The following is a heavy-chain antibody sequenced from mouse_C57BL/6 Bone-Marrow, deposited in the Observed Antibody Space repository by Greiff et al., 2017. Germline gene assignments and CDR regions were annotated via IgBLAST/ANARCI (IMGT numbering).Heavy chain of an antibody. Sequence: EVQLQQSGPELVKPGASVKISCTASGYTFTDYYMNWVKQSHGKSLEWIGDINPNNGGTSYNQKFKGKGTLAVDNSYSTAYMELRSLTSEDSAVYYCARRPYWYFDVWGTGTTVTVSS. CDR2: INPNNGGT. J-gene: IGHJ1*03. V-gene: IGHV1-26*01. CDR3: ARRPYWYFDV. CDR1: GYTFTDYY.